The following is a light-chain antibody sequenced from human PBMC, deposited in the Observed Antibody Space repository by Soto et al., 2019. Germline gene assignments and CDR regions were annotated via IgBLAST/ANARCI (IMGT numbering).Light chain of an antibody. Sequence: DIQMTQSPSTLSASVGDGVTISCRASQYVRNWLAWYQQKPGKAPRLLISKASSLQDGVPSRFSGSGSGTQLTLNITSLQPDEVATYYCQQDNTFSRTFGQGTRMDTK. CDR3: QQDNTFSRT. CDR1: QYVRNW. V-gene: IGKV1-5*03. J-gene: IGKJ1*01. CDR2: KAS.